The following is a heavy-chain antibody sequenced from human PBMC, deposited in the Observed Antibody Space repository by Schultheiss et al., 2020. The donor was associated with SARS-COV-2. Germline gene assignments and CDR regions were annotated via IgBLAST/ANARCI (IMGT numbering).Heavy chain of an antibody. V-gene: IGHV1-69*13. CDR1: GGTFSSYA. D-gene: IGHD3-3*01. CDR2: IIPIFGTA. Sequence: SVKVSCKASGGTFSSYAISWVRQAPGQGLEWMGGIIPIFGTANYAQKFQGRVTITADESTSTAYMELSSLRSEDTAVYYCARDRYDFWSGYVSYWYFDLWGRGPLVTVSS. CDR3: ARDRYDFWSGYVSYWYFDL. J-gene: IGHJ2*01.